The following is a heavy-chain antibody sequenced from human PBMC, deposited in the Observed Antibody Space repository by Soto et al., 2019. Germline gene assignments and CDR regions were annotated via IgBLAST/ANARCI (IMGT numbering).Heavy chain of an antibody. D-gene: IGHD3-10*01. CDR2: ISAYNGNT. V-gene: IGHV1-18*01. CDR1: GYTFTSYG. J-gene: IGHJ4*02. CDR3: ARADYYYLDY. Sequence: GASVKVSCKASGYTFTSYGRSWVRQAPGQGLEWMGWISAYNGNTNYAQKLQGRVTMTTDTSASTAYMELSSLRSEDTAVYYCARADYYYLDYRGQGTLVTVSS.